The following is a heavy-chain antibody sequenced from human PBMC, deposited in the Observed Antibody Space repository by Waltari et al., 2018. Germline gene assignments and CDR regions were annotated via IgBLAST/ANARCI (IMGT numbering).Heavy chain of an antibody. D-gene: IGHD6-19*01. CDR2: ISSSSSYI. V-gene: IGHV3-21*01. CDR3: ARDSQWLGGPFDY. J-gene: IGHJ4*02. CDR1: GVTFSRYT. Sequence: EVQLVESGGGLVTPGGSLRLSCAASGVTFSRYTVNWVRRAPGKGREWVSSISSSSSYINYEDSVKGRFTISRDKAKNSLYLQMNSLRAEDTAVYYCARDSQWLGGPFDYWGQGTLVTVSS.